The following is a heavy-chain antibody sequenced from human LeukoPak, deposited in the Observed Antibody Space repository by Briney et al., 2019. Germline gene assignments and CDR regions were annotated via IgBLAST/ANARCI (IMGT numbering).Heavy chain of an antibody. CDR1: GFTFSSYS. CDR2: ISIGSSYI. Sequence: GGSLRLSCAASGFTFSSYSMNWVRQAPGKGLEWVSSISIGSSYIYYADSVKGRFTISRDNAKNSLYLQMNSLRAEDTAVYYCARDRDIDNGDYDWGQGTLVTVSS. V-gene: IGHV3-21*01. D-gene: IGHD4-17*01. J-gene: IGHJ4*02. CDR3: ARDRDIDNGDYD.